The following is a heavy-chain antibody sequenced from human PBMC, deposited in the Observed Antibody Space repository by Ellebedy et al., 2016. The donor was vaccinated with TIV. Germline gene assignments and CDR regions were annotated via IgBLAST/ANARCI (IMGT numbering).Heavy chain of an antibody. J-gene: IGHJ4*02. CDR2: MNPNSGDT. CDR1: GYTFTSYD. D-gene: IGHD2-21*01. V-gene: IGHV1-8*01. Sequence: AASVKVSCKASGYTFTSYDINWVRQATGQGLEWRGWMNPNSGDTGSAQKFQGRVIMTRSTSTGTAYLELRSLRSEDTAVYYCARVSNGNTVVDYWGQGTLVTVSS. CDR3: ARVSNGNTVVDY.